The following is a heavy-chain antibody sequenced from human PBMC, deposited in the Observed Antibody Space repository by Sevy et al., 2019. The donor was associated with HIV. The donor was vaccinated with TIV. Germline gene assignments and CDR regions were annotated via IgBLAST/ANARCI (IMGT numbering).Heavy chain of an antibody. CDR2: ISGSGGST. CDR1: GFTFSSYA. Sequence: GGSLRLSCAASGFTFSSYAMSWVRQAPGKGLEWVSAISGSGGSTYYADSVKGRFTISRDNSKNTRYLQMNSLRAEDTAVYYCAKPHGSGSYFKEYYFDYWGQGTLVTVSS. CDR3: AKPHGSGSYFKEYYFDY. V-gene: IGHV3-23*01. D-gene: IGHD3-10*01. J-gene: IGHJ4*02.